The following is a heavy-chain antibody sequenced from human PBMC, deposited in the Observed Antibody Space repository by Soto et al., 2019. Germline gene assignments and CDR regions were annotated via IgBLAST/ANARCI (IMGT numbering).Heavy chain of an antibody. CDR2: ISGTGSTT. Sequence: GGSLRLSCAASGFTFTSFAISWVRQAPGTGLGGVASISGTGSTTSYGDSVTGRFTVTRDNSKNMGYLQMKSLRPEDTAVYFCAKGTASVTDQNFDSWGQGTRVTVSS. CDR1: GFTFTSFA. V-gene: IGHV3-23*01. CDR3: AKGTASVTDQNFDS. D-gene: IGHD2-21*02. J-gene: IGHJ4*02.